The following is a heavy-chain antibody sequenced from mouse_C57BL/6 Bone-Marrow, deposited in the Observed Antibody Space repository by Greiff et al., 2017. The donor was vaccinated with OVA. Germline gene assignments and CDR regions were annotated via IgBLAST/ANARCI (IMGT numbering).Heavy chain of an antibody. CDR3: ARPLRYYDYDERWYFDV. Sequence: QVQLQQSGAELARPGASVKLSCKASGYTFTSYGISWVKQRTGQGLEWIGEIYPRSGNTYYNEKFKGKATLTADKSSSTAYMELRSLTSEDSAVYFCARPLRYYDYDERWYFDVWGTGTTVTVSS. CDR1: GYTFTSYG. D-gene: IGHD2-4*01. J-gene: IGHJ1*03. V-gene: IGHV1-81*01. CDR2: IYPRSGNT.